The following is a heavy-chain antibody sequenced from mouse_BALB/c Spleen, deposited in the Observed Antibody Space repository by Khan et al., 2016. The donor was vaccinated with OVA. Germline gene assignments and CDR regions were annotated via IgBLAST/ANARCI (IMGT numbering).Heavy chain of an antibody. D-gene: IGHD1-1*01. V-gene: IGHV3-2*02. J-gene: IGHJ2*01. CDR2: ISYSGNT. CDR3: ARVYGGDFDY. CDR1: GYSITTDYA. Sequence: EVQLQESGPGLVNPSQSLSLTCTVTGYSITTDYAWNWIRQFPGNKLEWMGFISYSGNTKYNPSLKSRISITRDTSKNQFFLQLKSVTTEDTARYYCARVYGGDFDYGGQGTTLTVSS.